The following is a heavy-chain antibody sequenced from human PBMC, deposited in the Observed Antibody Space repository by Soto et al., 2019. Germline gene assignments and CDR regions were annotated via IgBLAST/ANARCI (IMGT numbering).Heavy chain of an antibody. D-gene: IGHD2-2*01. CDR3: AKKLPEAGSHFAFDI. V-gene: IGHV3-23*01. CDR1: GFVFSSYA. CDR2: ISGSGTTA. Sequence: GGSLRLSCAASGFVFSSYAMSWVRQAPGKGLEWVSAISGSGTTAYYADSVKGRFIFSRDNPKNTMYLQMNSLRAEDTAVYYCAKKLPEAGSHFAFDIWGHGTMVTVSS. J-gene: IGHJ3*02.